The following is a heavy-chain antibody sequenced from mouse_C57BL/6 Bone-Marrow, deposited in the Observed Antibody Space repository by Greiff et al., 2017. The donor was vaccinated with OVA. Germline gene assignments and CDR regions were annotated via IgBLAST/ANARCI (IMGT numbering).Heavy chain of an antibody. J-gene: IGHJ1*03. CDR2: INPSNGGT. D-gene: IGHD1-1*01. V-gene: IGHV1-53*01. CDR1: GYTFTSYW. Sequence: VQLQQPGTELVKPGASVKLSCKASGYTFTSYWMHWVKQRPGQGLEWIGNINPSNGGTNYHAKFKSKATLTVDKSSSTAYMQLSSLTSEDSAVYYCARGYYGSSRYFDVWGTGTTGTVSS. CDR3: ARGYYGSSRYFDV.